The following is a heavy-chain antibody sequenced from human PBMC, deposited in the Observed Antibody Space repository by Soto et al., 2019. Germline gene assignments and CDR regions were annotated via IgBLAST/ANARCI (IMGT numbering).Heavy chain of an antibody. D-gene: IGHD1-26*01. CDR2: ISSNGNYL. Sequence: GGSLRLSCSASGFTFSRYTMNWVRQAPGKGLEWVSSISSNGNYLYYADSVKGRFTISRDNAQNSLYLQLTTLKAADTAVYFCVREHEELVIQPFYGLDVRRHGTTVPVSS. CDR3: VREHEELVIQPFYGLDV. V-gene: IGHV3-21*01. CDR1: GFTFSRYT. J-gene: IGHJ6*02.